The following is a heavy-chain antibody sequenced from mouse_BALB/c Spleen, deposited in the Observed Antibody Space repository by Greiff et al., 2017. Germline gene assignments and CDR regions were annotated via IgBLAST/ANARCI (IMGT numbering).Heavy chain of an antibody. V-gene: IGHV2-9*02. D-gene: IGHD2-4*01. Sequence: VMLVESGPGLVAPSQSLSITCTVSGFSLTSYGVHWVRQPPGKGLEWLGVIWAGGSTNYNSALMSRLSISKDNSKSQVFLKMNSLQTDDTAMYYCARESGITTAWFAYWGQGTLVTVSA. CDR3: ARESGITTAWFAY. J-gene: IGHJ3*01. CDR1: GFSLTSYG. CDR2: IWAGGST.